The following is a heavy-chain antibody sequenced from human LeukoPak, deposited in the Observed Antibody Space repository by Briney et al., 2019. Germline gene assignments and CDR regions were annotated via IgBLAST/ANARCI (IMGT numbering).Heavy chain of an antibody. CDR3: ARAPRYYYYYYMDV. Sequence: SETLSLTCTVSGGSISSYYWSWIRQPPGKGLEWIGYIYYSGSTNYNPSLKSRVTMSVDTSKNQFSLKLSSVTAADTAVYYCARAPRYYYYYYMDVWGKGTTVTVSS. J-gene: IGHJ6*03. CDR2: IYYSGST. V-gene: IGHV4-59*01. CDR1: GGSISSYY.